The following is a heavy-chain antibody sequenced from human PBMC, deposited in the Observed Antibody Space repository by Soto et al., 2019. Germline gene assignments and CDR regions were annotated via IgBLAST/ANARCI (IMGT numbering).Heavy chain of an antibody. CDR2: ICSSGRTI. CDR3: ARVLVFYGGFDP. D-gene: IGHD2-21*02. J-gene: IGHJ5*02. V-gene: IGHV3-48*01. Sequence: GGSLRLSCAASGFTFSSYAVHWVRQAPGKGLEWVSYICSSGRTIYYADSVKGRFTISRDNAKNSLYLQMNSLRAEDTAVYYCARVLVFYGGFDPWGQGTLVTVSS. CDR1: GFTFSSYA.